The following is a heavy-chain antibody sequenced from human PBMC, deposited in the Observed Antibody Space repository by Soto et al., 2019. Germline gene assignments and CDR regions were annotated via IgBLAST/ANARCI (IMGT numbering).Heavy chain of an antibody. V-gene: IGHV4-39*01. CDR1: GGSISSSSFY. CDR2: TYYRRST. J-gene: IGHJ3*02. CDR3: ASSRSWHHAFDI. D-gene: IGHD6-13*01. Sequence: PSETLSLTCTVSGGSISSSSFYWGWMRQPPGKGLVCIGGTYYRRSTYYNPSLESIVTISVDTSKNQFSLKLSSVTAADTAVYYCASSRSWHHAFDIWGQGTMVTVSS.